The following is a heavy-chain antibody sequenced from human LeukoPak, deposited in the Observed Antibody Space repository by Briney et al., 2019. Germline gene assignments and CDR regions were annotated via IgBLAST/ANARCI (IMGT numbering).Heavy chain of an antibody. CDR2: ISSSSNYI. V-gene: IGHV3-21*01. CDR3: ASDCSSSTCYGSWFDP. Sequence: PGGSLRLSCAASGFTFSAYPMNWVRQAPGKGPEWVSSISSSSNYIYYADSVKGRFTISRDNAKNSLFLQMNGLRAEDTAVYYCASDCSSSTCYGSWFDPWGPGTLVTVSS. CDR1: GFTFSAYP. J-gene: IGHJ5*02. D-gene: IGHD2/OR15-2a*01.